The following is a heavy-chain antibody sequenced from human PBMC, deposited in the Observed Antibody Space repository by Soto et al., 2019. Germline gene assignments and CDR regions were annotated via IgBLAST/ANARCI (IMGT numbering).Heavy chain of an antibody. D-gene: IGHD2-2*02. Sequence: QITLKESGPTLVKPTQTLTLTCTFSGFSLSTSGVGVGWIRQPPGKALEWLALIYWDDDKRYSPSLKSRLTINKDTSKNQVVITMNNMDPVDTATYYCAHRRRYCSSTVCYNAFDIWGQGTMVTVSS. CDR1: GFSLSTSGVG. CDR2: IYWDDDK. CDR3: AHRRRYCSSTVCYNAFDI. J-gene: IGHJ3*02. V-gene: IGHV2-5*02.